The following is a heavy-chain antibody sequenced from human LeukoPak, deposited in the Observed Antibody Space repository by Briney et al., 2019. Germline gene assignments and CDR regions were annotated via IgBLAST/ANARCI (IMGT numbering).Heavy chain of an antibody. J-gene: IGHJ4*02. Sequence: GGSLRLSCTASGLTFSTYGMHWVRQAPGKGLEWVTLISYDGSTKYYSDSVKGRFTISRDNAKNSLYLQMNSLRAEDTAVYYCARDLGYSSSAAIFDYWGQGTLVTVSS. D-gene: IGHD6-13*01. CDR1: GLTFSTYG. CDR2: ISYDGSTK. CDR3: ARDLGYSSSAAIFDY. V-gene: IGHV3-30*03.